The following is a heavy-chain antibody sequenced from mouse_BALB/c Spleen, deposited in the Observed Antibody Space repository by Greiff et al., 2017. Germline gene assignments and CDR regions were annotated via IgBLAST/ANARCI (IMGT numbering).Heavy chain of an antibody. CDR3: ARNPITTVVGTYYAMDY. J-gene: IGHJ4*01. CDR1: GFSLTSYG. D-gene: IGHD1-1*01. Sequence: QVQLKESGPGLVQPSQSLSITCTVSGFSLTSYGVHWVRQSPGKGLEWLGVIWSGGSTDYNAAFISRLSISKDNSKSQVFFKMNSLQANDTAIYYCARNPITTVVGTYYAMDYWGQGTSVTVSS. CDR2: IWSGGST. V-gene: IGHV2-2*02.